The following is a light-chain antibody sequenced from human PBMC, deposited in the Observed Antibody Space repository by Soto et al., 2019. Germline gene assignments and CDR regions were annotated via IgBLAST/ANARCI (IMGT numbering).Light chain of an antibody. Sequence: EIVMTQSSATLSVSPGERATLSCSASQSVSSNLAWYQQKPGQAPRLLIYGASTRATGIPARFSGSRSGTEFTLTISSLQSEDFAVYYCQQYNNWTRTFGQGTKVDIK. J-gene: IGKJ1*01. V-gene: IGKV3-15*01. CDR2: GAS. CDR1: QSVSSN. CDR3: QQYNNWTRT.